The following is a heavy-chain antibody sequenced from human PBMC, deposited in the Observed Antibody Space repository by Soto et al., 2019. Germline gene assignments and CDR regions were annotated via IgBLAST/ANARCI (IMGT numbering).Heavy chain of an antibody. CDR3: ARCRRVGGWYKNAFDL. CDR1: GGSFSGYY. Sequence: PSETLSLTCAVYGGSFSGYYWSWIRQPPGKGLEWIGEINHSGSTNYNPSLKSRVTISVDTSKNQFSLKLSSVTAADTAVYYCARCRRVGGWYKNAFDLRGQGTTVTVSS. V-gene: IGHV4-34*01. CDR2: INHSGST. D-gene: IGHD1-1*01. J-gene: IGHJ3*01.